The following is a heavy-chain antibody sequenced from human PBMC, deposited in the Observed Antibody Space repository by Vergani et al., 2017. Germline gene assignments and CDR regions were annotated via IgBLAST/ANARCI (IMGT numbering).Heavy chain of an antibody. CDR1: GYTFTSYA. D-gene: IGHD2-2*01. J-gene: IGHJ4*02. Sequence: QVQLVQSGAEVKTPGASVKVSCKASGYTFTSYAMHWVRQAPGQRLEWMGWINAGNGNTGYAQKFQGRVTMTRNTSISTAYMELRSLRSDDTAVYYCARGGGDLRIVVVPAAITDFDYWGQGTLVTVSS. V-gene: IGHV1-3*01. CDR3: ARGGGDLRIVVVPAAITDFDY. CDR2: INAGNGNT.